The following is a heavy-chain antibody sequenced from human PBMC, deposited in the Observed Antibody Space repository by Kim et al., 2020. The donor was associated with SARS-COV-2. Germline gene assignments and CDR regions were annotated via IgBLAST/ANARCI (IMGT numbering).Heavy chain of an antibody. V-gene: IGHV4-39*01. Sequence: YYNPSLKSRVTISVDTSKNQFSLKLSSVTAADTAVYYCAISRGATGYFDYWGQGTLVTVSS. J-gene: IGHJ4*02. CDR3: AISRGATGYFDY.